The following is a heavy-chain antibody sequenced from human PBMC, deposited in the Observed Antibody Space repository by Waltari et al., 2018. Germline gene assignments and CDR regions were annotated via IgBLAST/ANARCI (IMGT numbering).Heavy chain of an antibody. CDR3: ASRVWGCGGDCSDGDY. J-gene: IGHJ4*02. CDR1: GGSISSYY. Sequence: QVQLQESGPGLVKPSETLSLTCTVSGGSISSYYWRWLRQPPGKGLEWIGYIYDSGRTNYNPSLKSRVTISVDTSKNQFSLKLSSVTAADTAVYYCASRVWGCGGDCSDGDYWGQGTLVTVSS. V-gene: IGHV4-59*01. CDR2: IYDSGRT. D-gene: IGHD2-21*02.